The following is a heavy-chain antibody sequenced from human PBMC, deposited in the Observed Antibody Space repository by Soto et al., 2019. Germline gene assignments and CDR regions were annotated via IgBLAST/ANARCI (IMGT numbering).Heavy chain of an antibody. CDR1: GDSFSRIA. V-gene: IGHV1-69*01. CDR2: IIPVTGTA. CDR3: ARLGLDLDFDH. Sequence: QVQLVQSGPEVQKPGSSLKVSCKSYGDSFSRIAVSWVRQAPGEGLEWMGGIIPVTGTANYIDKFRGRLTITADESSSTVYMELSSLRSEDTAVYYCARLGLDLDFDHWGQGTLVTVSS. J-gene: IGHJ4*02.